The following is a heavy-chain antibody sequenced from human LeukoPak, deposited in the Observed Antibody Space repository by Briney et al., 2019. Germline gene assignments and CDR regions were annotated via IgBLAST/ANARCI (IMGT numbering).Heavy chain of an antibody. D-gene: IGHD6-13*01. CDR1: GFTFTSYS. CDR2: ISGGGGST. Sequence: GGSLRLSCAASGFTFTSYSMNWVRQAPGKGLEWVSTISGGGGSTYYADSVKGRFTISRDNSKNTLYLQMNSLRAEDTAVYYCARPVGLAAALDYWGQGTLVTVSS. V-gene: IGHV3-23*01. J-gene: IGHJ4*02. CDR3: ARPVGLAAALDY.